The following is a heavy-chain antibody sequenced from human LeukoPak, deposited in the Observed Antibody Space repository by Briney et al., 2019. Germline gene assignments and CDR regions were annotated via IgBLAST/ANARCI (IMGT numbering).Heavy chain of an antibody. CDR3: AKDRRRLGEFFDY. J-gene: IGHJ4*02. CDR2: ISNNGGYT. Sequence: GGSLRLSFAASGFTFSSSAMGWVRQAPGKGLDWVSAISNNGGYTYYADSVQGRFTISRDNSKNTLYLQMNSLRAEDTAVYYCAKDRRRLGEFFDYWGQGTLVTVSS. CDR1: GFTFSSSA. D-gene: IGHD3-10*01. V-gene: IGHV3-23*01.